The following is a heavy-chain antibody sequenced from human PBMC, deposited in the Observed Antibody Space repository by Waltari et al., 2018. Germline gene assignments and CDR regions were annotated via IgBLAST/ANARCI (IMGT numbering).Heavy chain of an antibody. Sequence: QAQLVHSGAEVKKPGASVQVSCQASGHTCPSSAMHWSRQAPGQRLEWIGWINAGNGNTKYSQKFQGRVTITRDTSASTAYMELSSLRSEDTAVYYCARGGELRGVMDYWGQGTMVTVSS. D-gene: IGHD3-10*01. CDR3: ARGGELRGVMDY. J-gene: IGHJ4*02. CDR1: GHTCPSSA. V-gene: IGHV1-3*01. CDR2: INAGNGNT.